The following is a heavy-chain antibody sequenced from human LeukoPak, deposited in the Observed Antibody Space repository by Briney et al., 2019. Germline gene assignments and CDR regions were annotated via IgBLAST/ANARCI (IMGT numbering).Heavy chain of an antibody. Sequence: PSETLSLTCTVSGGSISSYYWSWVRQPAGKGLEWVGRIYTSGSTNYNPSLKSRVTMSVDTSKNQFSLKLSSVTAADTAVYYCAREKVVYDSSGYYPSLIDYWGQGTLVTVSS. J-gene: IGHJ4*02. CDR2: IYTSGST. D-gene: IGHD3-22*01. CDR3: AREKVVYDSSGYYPSLIDY. V-gene: IGHV4-4*07. CDR1: GGSISSYY.